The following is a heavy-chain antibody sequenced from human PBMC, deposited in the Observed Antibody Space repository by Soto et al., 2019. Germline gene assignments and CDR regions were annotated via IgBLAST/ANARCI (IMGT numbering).Heavy chain of an antibody. Sequence: SETLSLTCTVSGGSISSGGYYWSWIRQHPGKGLERIGYIYNSGSTYYNPSLKSRVTISVDTSKNQFSLKLSSVTAADTAVYYCARGNPTASTFYDFWSGYYTIWWFDPWGQGTLVTVSS. D-gene: IGHD3-3*01. J-gene: IGHJ5*02. CDR3: ARGNPTASTFYDFWSGYYTIWWFDP. CDR1: GGSISSGGYY. V-gene: IGHV4-31*03. CDR2: IYNSGST.